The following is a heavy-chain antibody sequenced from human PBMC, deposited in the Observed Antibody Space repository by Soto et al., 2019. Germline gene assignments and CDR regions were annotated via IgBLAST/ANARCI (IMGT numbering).Heavy chain of an antibody. Sequence: PGGSLTLSCALSVFPLSSYPMMWVRQATGKGVEGVSSSSGSGGRTFDADSVKGRFTISKDNTKNTLFLQMNSLRAGDTVEYYCARDQDSRTWYIYPIDYWGQGALVTVSS. CDR1: VFPLSSYP. D-gene: IGHD6-13*01. CDR2: SSGSGGRT. J-gene: IGHJ4*02. V-gene: IGHV3-23*01. CDR3: ARDQDSRTWYIYPIDY.